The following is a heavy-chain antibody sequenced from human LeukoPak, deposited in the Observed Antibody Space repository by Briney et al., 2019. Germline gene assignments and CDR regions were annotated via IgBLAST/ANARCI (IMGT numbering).Heavy chain of an antibody. J-gene: IGHJ5*02. Sequence: GASVKVSCKASGGTFSSYAISLVRQAPGQGLEWMGGIIPIFGTANYAQKFQGRVTITTDESTSTAYMELSSLRSEDTAVYYCARGGAVAGTEYNWFDPWGQGTLVTVSS. V-gene: IGHV1-69*05. CDR3: ARGGAVAGTEYNWFDP. D-gene: IGHD6-19*01. CDR1: GGTFSSYA. CDR2: IIPIFGTA.